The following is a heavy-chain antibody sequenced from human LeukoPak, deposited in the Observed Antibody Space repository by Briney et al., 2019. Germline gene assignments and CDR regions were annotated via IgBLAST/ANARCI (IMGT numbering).Heavy chain of an antibody. Sequence: SETLSLTCTVSGGSISGYYWSWIRQPPGKGLEWIGSIHYSGSTNRSPSLKSRVTISVDTSKNQLSLKLSSVTAADTAVYYCARWWSCGGDCYFLDYWGQGTLVTVSS. V-gene: IGHV4-59*01. CDR3: ARWWSCGGDCYFLDY. D-gene: IGHD2-21*02. CDR1: GGSISGYY. CDR2: IHYSGST. J-gene: IGHJ4*02.